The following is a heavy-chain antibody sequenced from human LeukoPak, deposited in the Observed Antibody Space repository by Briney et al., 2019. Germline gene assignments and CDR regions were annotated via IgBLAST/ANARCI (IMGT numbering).Heavy chain of an antibody. D-gene: IGHD3-22*01. J-gene: IGHJ3*02. CDR2: IYYSGST. Sequence: SQTLSLTCTVSGGSISSGGYYWSWIRQDPGKGLEWIGNIYYSGSTYYNPSLKSRVTISVDTSKNQFSLKLSSVTAADTAVYYCARGPYTDYDSSGYYFDIWGQGTMVTVSS. V-gene: IGHV4-31*03. CDR1: GGSISSGGYY. CDR3: ARGPYTDYDSSGYYFDI.